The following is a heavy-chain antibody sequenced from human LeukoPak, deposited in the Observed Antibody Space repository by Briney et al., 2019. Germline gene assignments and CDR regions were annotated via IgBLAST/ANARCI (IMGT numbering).Heavy chain of an antibody. CDR1: GGTLSSYA. CDR3: AARIEYSSPGAFQH. V-gene: IGHV1-69*05. Sequence: ASVKVSCKASGGTLSSYAISWVRQAPGQGLEWMGGIIPIFGTANYAQKFQGRVTITTDESTSTAYMELSSLRSEDTAVYYCAARIEYSSPGAFQHWGQGTLVTVSS. J-gene: IGHJ1*01. CDR2: IIPIFGTA. D-gene: IGHD6-6*01.